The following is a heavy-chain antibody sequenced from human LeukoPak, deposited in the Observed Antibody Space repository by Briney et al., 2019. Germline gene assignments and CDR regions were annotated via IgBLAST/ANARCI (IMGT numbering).Heavy chain of an antibody. CDR3: ARDTIQPGLIDD. V-gene: IGHV3-21*05. CDR1: GFTFRLYA. Sequence: GGSLRLSCAASGFTFRLYAMNWVREGLGKGLGWISYIKRGGDDIHYAASVRGRFTISRDDARNTLYLQLSSLRAEDTAVYYWARDTIQPGLIDDWGQGTLVTVSS. J-gene: IGHJ4*02. D-gene: IGHD2-2*01. CDR2: IKRGGDDI.